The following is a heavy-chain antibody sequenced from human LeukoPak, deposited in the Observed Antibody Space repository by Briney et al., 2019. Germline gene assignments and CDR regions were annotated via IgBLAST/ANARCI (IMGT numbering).Heavy chain of an antibody. CDR3: ARARSDYGSSHFDY. J-gene: IGHJ4*02. Sequence: SETLSLTCTVSGGSISSGDYYWSWIRQPPGKGLEWIGYIYYSGSTYYNPSLKSRVTISVDTSKNQFSLKLSSVTAADTAVYYCARARSDYGSSHFDYWGRGTLVTVSS. V-gene: IGHV4-30-4*01. CDR1: GGSISSGDYY. D-gene: IGHD1-26*01. CDR2: IYYSGST.